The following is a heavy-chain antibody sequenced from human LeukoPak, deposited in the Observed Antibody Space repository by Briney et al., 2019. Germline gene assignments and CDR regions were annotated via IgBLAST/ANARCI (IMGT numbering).Heavy chain of an antibody. Sequence: PGGSLRLSCAASGFTSSSYAMHWVRQAPGKGLEWVAVISYDGSNKYYADSVKGRFTISRDNSKNTLYLQMNSLRAEDTAVYYCARDQSYYGSGSYLHDYWGQGTLVTVSS. D-gene: IGHD3-10*01. V-gene: IGHV3-30*04. CDR3: ARDQSYYGSGSYLHDY. J-gene: IGHJ4*02. CDR2: ISYDGSNK. CDR1: GFTSSSYA.